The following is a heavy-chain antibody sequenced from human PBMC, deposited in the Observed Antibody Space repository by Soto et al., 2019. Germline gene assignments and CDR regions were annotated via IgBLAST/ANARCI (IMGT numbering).Heavy chain of an antibody. CDR1: GFTFSSYA. Sequence: GGSLRLSCAASGFTFSSYAMTLVRQAPGKGLEWVSAISGSGGSTYYADSVKGRFTISRDNSKNTLYLQMNSLRAEDTAVYYCVGSSLTPNWFDPWGQGTLVTVSS. D-gene: IGHD6-19*01. CDR2: ISGSGGST. CDR3: VGSSLTPNWFDP. J-gene: IGHJ5*02. V-gene: IGHV3-23*01.